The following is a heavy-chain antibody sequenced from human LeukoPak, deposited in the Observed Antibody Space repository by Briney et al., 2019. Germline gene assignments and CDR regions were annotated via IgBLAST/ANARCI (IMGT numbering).Heavy chain of an antibody. CDR2: MNPNSGNT. D-gene: IGHD6-13*01. CDR3: ARSSSWYGEFGY. V-gene: IGHV1-8*01. CDR1: GYTFTSYD. J-gene: IGHJ4*02. Sequence: ASVKVSCKASGYTFTSYDINWVRQAPGQGLEWMGWMNPNSGNTGYAQKFQGRVTMTRNTSISTAYMELSSLRSEDTAVYYCARSSSWYGEFGYWGQGTLVTVSS.